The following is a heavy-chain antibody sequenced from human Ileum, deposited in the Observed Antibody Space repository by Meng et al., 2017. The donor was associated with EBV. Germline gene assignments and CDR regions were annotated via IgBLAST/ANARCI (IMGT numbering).Heavy chain of an antibody. CDR2: IYSDGRT. D-gene: IGHD1-26*01. CDR1: GFTVSSSY. J-gene: IGHJ5*02. V-gene: IGHV3-53*01. Sequence: VELVGSGGGLIQPGWSLRLSCAASGFTVSSSYMSWVRQAPGKGLELVSVIYSDGRTYYADTVKGRFTISRDSSKSTLFLQMNSLRVEDTAVYYCARWDARFDAWGQGTLVTVSS. CDR3: ARWDARFDA.